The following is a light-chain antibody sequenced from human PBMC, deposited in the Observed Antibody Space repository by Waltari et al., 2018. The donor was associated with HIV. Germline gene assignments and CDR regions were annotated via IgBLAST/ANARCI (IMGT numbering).Light chain of an antibody. J-gene: IGKJ1*01. CDR3: QQFNYFWT. CDR2: KVS. CDR1: RSIRNW. Sequence: EIQMTQSPSPLSASVGYRVTITCRASRSIRNWLAWYQQKPGKAPKLLIYKVSTLESGVPSRFSGSGAGTEFTLTISSLQPDDSATYFCQQFNYFWTFGQGTKLEIK. V-gene: IGKV1-5*03.